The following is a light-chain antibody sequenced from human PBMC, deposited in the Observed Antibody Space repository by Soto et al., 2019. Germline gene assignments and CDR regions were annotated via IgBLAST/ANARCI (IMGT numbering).Light chain of an antibody. Sequence: QSALTQPASVSGSPGQSITISCTGTSSDVGGYNYVSWYQHHPGKAPKLIIYDVSNRPSGVSNRFSASKSDNTASLTISGLQAEDEADYYCRSYSANSPVLLGGRTKVTVL. J-gene: IGLJ2*01. CDR2: DVS. V-gene: IGLV2-14*03. CDR3: RSYSANSPVL. CDR1: SSDVGGYNY.